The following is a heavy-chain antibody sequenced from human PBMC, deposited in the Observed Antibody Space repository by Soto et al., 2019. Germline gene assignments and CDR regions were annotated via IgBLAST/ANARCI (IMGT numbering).Heavy chain of an antibody. CDR1: GGSFSGYY. CDR3: ARPQGAIFGFDP. CDR2: INHSGST. Sequence: SETLSLTCAVYGGSFSGYYWSWIRQPPGKGLEWIGEINHSGSTNYNPSLKSRVTISVDTSKNQFSLKLSSVTAADTAVYYCARPQGAIFGFDPWGQATLVTVSS. D-gene: IGHD3-3*01. V-gene: IGHV4-34*01. J-gene: IGHJ5*02.